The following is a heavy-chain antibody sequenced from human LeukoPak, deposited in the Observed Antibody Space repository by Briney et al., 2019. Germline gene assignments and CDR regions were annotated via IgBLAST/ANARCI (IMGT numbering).Heavy chain of an antibody. Sequence: GASVKVSCKASGGTFSSYGISWVRQAPGQGLEWMGRIIPILGIANYAQKFQGRVTITADKSTSTAYMELSSLRSEDTAVYYCARDYADTAMVRYGGYYGMDVWGQGTTVTVSS. CDR2: IIPILGIA. CDR1: GGTFSSYG. CDR3: ARDYADTAMVRYGGYYGMDV. D-gene: IGHD5-18*01. J-gene: IGHJ6*02. V-gene: IGHV1-69*04.